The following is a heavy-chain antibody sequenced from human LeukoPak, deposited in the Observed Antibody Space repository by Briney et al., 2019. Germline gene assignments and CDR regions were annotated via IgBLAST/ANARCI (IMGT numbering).Heavy chain of an antibody. D-gene: IGHD3-10*01. V-gene: IGHV1-8*01. CDR3: VRAMVRGVQGP. CDR1: GYTFTSYD. CDR2: MNPNSGNT. Sequence: ASVKVSCKASGYTFTSYDINWVRQATGQGLEWMGWMNPNSGNTGYAQKFQGRVTMTRDTSISTAYRELSSLKSDDTAVYYCVRAMVRGVQGPWGQGTLVTVSS. J-gene: IGHJ5*02.